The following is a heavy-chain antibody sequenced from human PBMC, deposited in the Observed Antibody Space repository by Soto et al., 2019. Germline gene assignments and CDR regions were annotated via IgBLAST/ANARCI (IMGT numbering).Heavy chain of an antibody. D-gene: IGHD3-9*01. V-gene: IGHV3-23*01. CDR1: GFTFINYA. CDR3: AKDRAIRPGSDFDY. Sequence: GSLRLSCAASGFTFINYAMTWVRQAPGKGLEWVSAISGSGGSTYYADSVKGRFTISRDNSKNTLYLRMNSLRAEDTAVFYCAKDRAIRPGSDFDYWGQGTQVTVSS. CDR2: ISGSGGST. J-gene: IGHJ4*02.